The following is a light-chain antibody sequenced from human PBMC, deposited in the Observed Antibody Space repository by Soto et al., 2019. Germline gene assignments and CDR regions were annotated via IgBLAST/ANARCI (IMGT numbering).Light chain of an antibody. V-gene: IGLV2-14*01. J-gene: IGLJ1*01. Sequence: QSALTQPASVSGSPGQSITISYTGTSSDVGGYNYVSWYQQHPGKAPKLMIYDDSNRPSGVSNRFSGSKSGNTASLTISGLQAEDEADYYCSSYTSSSTYVFGTGTKVTVL. CDR1: SSDVGGYNY. CDR2: DDS. CDR3: SSYTSSSTYV.